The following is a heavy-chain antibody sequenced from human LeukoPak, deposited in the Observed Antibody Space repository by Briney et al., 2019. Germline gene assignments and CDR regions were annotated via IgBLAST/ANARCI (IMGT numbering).Heavy chain of an antibody. CDR2: IYYSGST. CDR3: ARSPYSSGWYAFGI. V-gene: IGHV4-61*01. J-gene: IGHJ3*02. Sequence: SETLSLTCTVSGGSVSSGSYYWSWIRQPPGKGLEWIGYIYYSGSTNYNPSLKSRVTISVDTSKNQFSLKLSSVTAADTAVYYCARSPYSSGWYAFGIWGQGTMATVSS. D-gene: IGHD6-19*01. CDR1: GGSVSSGSYY.